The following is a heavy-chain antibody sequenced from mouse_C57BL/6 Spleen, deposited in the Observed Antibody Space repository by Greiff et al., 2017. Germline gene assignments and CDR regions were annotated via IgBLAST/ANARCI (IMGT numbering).Heavy chain of an antibody. CDR2: IYPGDGDT. J-gene: IGHJ4*01. V-gene: IGHV1-82*01. CDR1: GYAFSSSW. Sequence: VQLQQSGPELVKPGASVKISCKASGYAFSSSWMNWVKQRPGKGLEWIGRIYPGDGDTNYNGKFKGKATLTADKSSSTAYMQHSSLTSEDSAVYFCARRTMVTTGYYAMDYWGQGTSVTVSS. D-gene: IGHD2-2*01. CDR3: ARRTMVTTGYYAMDY.